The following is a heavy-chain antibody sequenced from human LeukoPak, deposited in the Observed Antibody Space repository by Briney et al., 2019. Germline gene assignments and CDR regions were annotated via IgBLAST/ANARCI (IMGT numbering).Heavy chain of an antibody. V-gene: IGHV4-30-4*01. CDR3: ARDRDYYGSGSYGYFDS. D-gene: IGHD3-10*01. J-gene: IGHJ4*02. CDR1: GGSVNSYDYY. CDR2: IYRSGST. Sequence: SETLSLTCTVSGGSVNSYDYYWSWIRQPPGRGLEWIAYIYRSGSTYYNPSLKSRVTMSVDTSKNQFSLKPSSVTAADTAVYYCARDRDYYGSGSYGYFDSWGPGTLVTVSS.